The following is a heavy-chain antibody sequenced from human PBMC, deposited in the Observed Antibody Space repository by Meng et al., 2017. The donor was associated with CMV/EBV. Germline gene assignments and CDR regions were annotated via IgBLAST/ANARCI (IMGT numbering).Heavy chain of an antibody. J-gene: IGHJ6*02. CDR1: GFTFSSYW. CDR3: ARWGFYYDSSGYYYDYYYYYGMDV. V-gene: IGHV3-48*04. Sequence: GESLKISCAASGFTFSSYWMHWVRQAPGKGLEWVSYISSSSSTIYYADSVKGRFTISRDNAKNSLYLQMNSLRAEDTAVYYCARWGFYYDSSGYYYDYYYYYGMDVWGQGTTVTVSS. D-gene: IGHD3-22*01. CDR2: ISSSSSTI.